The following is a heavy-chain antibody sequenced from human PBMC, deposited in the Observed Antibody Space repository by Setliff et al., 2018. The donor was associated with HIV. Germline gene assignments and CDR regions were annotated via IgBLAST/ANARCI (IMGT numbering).Heavy chain of an antibody. D-gene: IGHD3-10*01. V-gene: IGHV5-51*01. CDR3: ARQFHYYGSGSCYENNYYYMDV. CDR2: IYPGDSDT. Sequence: PGESLKISCKGSGYSFTNYWIGWVRQMPGKGLEWMGIIYPGDSDTRYSPSFQGQVTISADKSISTAYLQWSSLKASDTAMYYCARQFHYYGSGSCYENNYYYMDVWGKGTTVTVSS. J-gene: IGHJ6*03. CDR1: GYSFTNYW.